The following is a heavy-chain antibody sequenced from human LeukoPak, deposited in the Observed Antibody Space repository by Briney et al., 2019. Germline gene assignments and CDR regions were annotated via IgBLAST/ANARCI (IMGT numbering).Heavy chain of an antibody. V-gene: IGHV7-4-1*02. CDR3: ARERSPIFGVVRRHNNWFDP. D-gene: IGHD3-3*01. Sequence: ASVKVSCKASGYTFTGYTINWVRQATGQGQEWMGWINTNTGNPTYAQGFTGRFVFSLDTPVSTAYLQISSLKAEDTAVYYCARERSPIFGVVRRHNNWFDPWGQGTLVTVSS. J-gene: IGHJ5*02. CDR1: GYTFTGYT. CDR2: INTNTGNP.